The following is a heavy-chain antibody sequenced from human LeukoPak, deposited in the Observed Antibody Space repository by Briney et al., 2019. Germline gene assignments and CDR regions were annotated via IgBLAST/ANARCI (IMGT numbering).Heavy chain of an antibody. Sequence: SETLSLTCTVSGVSISRYYWSWIRQPAEKGLQWIGRIQTSGSTNYNPSLESRIIMSVDTSKNQFSLKLTSVTAADTAVYYCAGDHQDYGANSALWYWGQGTLVIVSS. CDR3: AGDHQDYGANSALWY. D-gene: IGHD4-23*01. CDR1: GVSISRYY. V-gene: IGHV4-4*07. J-gene: IGHJ4*02. CDR2: IQTSGST.